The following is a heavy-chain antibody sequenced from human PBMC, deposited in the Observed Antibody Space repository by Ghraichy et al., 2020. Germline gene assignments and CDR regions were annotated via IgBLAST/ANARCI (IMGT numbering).Heavy chain of an antibody. J-gene: IGHJ4*02. CDR1: GFTFSSYG. CDR3: ARASAPEDGYNSFFDY. D-gene: IGHD5-24*01. V-gene: IGHV3-33*01. CDR2: IWYDGSNK. Sequence: GESLNISCAASGFTFSSYGMHWVRQAPGKGLEWVAVIWYDGSNKYYADSVKGRFTISRDNSKNTLYLQMNSLRAEDTAVYYCARASAPEDGYNSFFDYWGQGTLVTVSS.